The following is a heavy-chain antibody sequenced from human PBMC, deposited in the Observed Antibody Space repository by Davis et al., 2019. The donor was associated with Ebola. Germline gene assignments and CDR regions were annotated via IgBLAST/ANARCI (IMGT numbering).Heavy chain of an antibody. J-gene: IGHJ4*02. D-gene: IGHD3-10*01. CDR2: ISSSGNYI. CDR1: GFTLTGYT. CDR3: ARDGENYSDLDY. Sequence: GGSLRLSCATSGFTLTGYTMNWLRQAPGQGLEWVASISSSGNYIFYADSVKGRFTISRDNAKNTLFLQMNSLRAEDTAVYYCARDGENYSDLDYWGQGTLVTVSS. V-gene: IGHV3-21*01.